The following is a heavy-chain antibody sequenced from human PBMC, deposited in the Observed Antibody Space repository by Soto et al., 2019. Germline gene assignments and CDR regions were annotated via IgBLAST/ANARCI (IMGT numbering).Heavy chain of an antibody. D-gene: IGHD3-10*01. CDR1: GFTFSSYS. CDR2: ISSSSSTI. CDR3: ARGGGRWFRESPVDALDI. J-gene: IGHJ3*02. Sequence: GGSLRLSCAASGFTFSSYSMNWVRQAPGKGLEWVSYISSSSSTIYYADSVKGRFTISRDNAKNSLYLQMNSLRAEDTAVYYCARGGGRWFRESPVDALDIWGQGTMVTVSS. V-gene: IGHV3-48*01.